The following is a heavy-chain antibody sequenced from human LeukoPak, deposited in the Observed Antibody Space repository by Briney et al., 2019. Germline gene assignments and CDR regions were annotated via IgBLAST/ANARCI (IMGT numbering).Heavy chain of an antibody. D-gene: IGHD3-3*01. CDR1: GGTFTSYD. V-gene: IGHV1-8*01. Sequence: VASVKISCKASGGTFTSYDINWVRQATGQGLEWMGWMNPNSGNTGYAQKFQGRVTITRNTSISTAYMELSSLRSEDTAVYYCARAPRYDFWSGYPSDYYYYMDVWGKGTTVTVSS. CDR2: MNPNSGNT. CDR3: ARAPRYDFWSGYPSDYYYYMDV. J-gene: IGHJ6*03.